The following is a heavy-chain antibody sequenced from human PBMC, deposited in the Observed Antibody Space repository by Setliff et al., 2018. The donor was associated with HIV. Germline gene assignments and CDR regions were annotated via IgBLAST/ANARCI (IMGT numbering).Heavy chain of an antibody. V-gene: IGHV4-31*03. CDR1: GGSVTTNGFY. Sequence: SETLSLTCSVSGGSVTTNGFYWSWIRQHPGKGLEWIGYIYYSGSTYYNPSLESRLIMSIDPSKSQFSLKLSSVTAADTAVYYCARASEGQQLAAFDYWGQGTLVTVSS. CDR3: ARASEGQQLAAFDY. D-gene: IGHD6-13*01. CDR2: IYYSGST. J-gene: IGHJ4*02.